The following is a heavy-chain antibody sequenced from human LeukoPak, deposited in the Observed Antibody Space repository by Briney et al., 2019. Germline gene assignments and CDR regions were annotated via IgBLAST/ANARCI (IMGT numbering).Heavy chain of an antibody. D-gene: IGHD3-3*01. CDR3: ASYDFWSGYNRKFDY. Sequence: GGSLRLSCAASGFTFSSYSMNWVRQAPGKGLEWVSSISSSSSYIYYADSVKGRFTISRDNAKNSLYLQMNSLRAEDTAVYYCASYDFWSGYNRKFDYWGQGTLVTVSS. V-gene: IGHV3-21*01. CDR1: GFTFSSYS. J-gene: IGHJ4*02. CDR2: ISSSSSYI.